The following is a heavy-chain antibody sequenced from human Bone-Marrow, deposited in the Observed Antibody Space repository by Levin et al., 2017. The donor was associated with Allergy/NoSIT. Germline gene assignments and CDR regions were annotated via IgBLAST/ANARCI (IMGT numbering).Heavy chain of an antibody. CDR3: ARDTSTSSKEGFDY. J-gene: IGHJ4*02. Sequence: SETLSLTCAVSGASISSGGYSWTWIRQPPGKGLEWIGYIYHSGSTYYNPSLKSRVTMSLDTSNNQFSLKLSSVTAADTAVYYCARDTSTSSKEGFDYWGQGTLVTVSS. CDR1: GASISSGGYS. V-gene: IGHV4-30-2*01. CDR2: IYHSGST. D-gene: IGHD6-6*01.